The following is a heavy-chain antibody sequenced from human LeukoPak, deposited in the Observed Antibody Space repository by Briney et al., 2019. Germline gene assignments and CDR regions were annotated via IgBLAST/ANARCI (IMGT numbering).Heavy chain of an antibody. CDR2: ISSSSTYI. CDR3: AKDDAWLRFGE. CDR1: GFTFSPYS. V-gene: IGHV3-21*04. J-gene: IGHJ4*02. Sequence: GGSLRLPCAASGFTFSPYSMHWVRQAPGKGLEWVSSISSSSTYIYYTDSVKGRFTISRDNSKNTLYLEVISLTAEDTAVYYCAKDDAWLRFGEWSQGTLVTVSS. D-gene: IGHD3-10*01.